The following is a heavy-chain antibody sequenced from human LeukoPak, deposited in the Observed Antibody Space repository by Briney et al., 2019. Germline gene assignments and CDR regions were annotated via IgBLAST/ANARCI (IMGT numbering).Heavy chain of an antibody. CDR3: AIEFYTARRY. CDR2: ISYSGST. CDR1: GGSISSYY. D-gene: IGHD2-2*02. J-gene: IGHJ4*02. Sequence: SETLSLTCSVSGGSISSYYWSWIRQPPGKGLEWIGYISYSGSTNYNPSLKSRVTISVDTSKNQFSLRLSSVTAADTAVYYCAIEFYTARRYWGQGTLVTVSS. V-gene: IGHV4-59*01.